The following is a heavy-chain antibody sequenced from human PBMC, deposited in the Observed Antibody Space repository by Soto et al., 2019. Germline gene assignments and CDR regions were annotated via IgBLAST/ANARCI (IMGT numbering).Heavy chain of an antibody. CDR2: ITPESGDT. CDR3: ARDRVGCAVVTPAQ. J-gene: IGHJ4*02. CDR1: GYTFTDYH. V-gene: IGHV1-2*02. D-gene: IGHD3-22*01. Sequence: QVQLVQSGAEVKKSGASVKVSCKASGYTFTDYHMHWVRQAPGQGLEWMGWITPESGDTKYAQKVQGSVTMTRDTSISTVYMELNSLTSADTVVYFCARDRVGCAVVTPAQWGQGTLVSVSS.